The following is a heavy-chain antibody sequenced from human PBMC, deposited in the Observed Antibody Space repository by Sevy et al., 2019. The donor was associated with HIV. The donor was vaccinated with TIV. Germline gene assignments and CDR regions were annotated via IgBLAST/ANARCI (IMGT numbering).Heavy chain of an antibody. V-gene: IGHV4-4*07. Sequence: SETLSLTCTVSGGSISSYYWSWIRQPAGKGLEWIGRIYTSGSTNYNPSLKSRVTMSVETSKNQFSLKLSSVTAADTAVYYCARDPYYYDSSGYYYNYYYGMDVWGQGTTVTVSS. CDR1: GGSISSYY. J-gene: IGHJ6*02. CDR2: IYTSGST. D-gene: IGHD3-22*01. CDR3: ARDPYYYDSSGYYYNYYYGMDV.